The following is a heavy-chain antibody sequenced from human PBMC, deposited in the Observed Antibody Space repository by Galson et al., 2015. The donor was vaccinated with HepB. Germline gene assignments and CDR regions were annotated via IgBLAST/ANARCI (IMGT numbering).Heavy chain of an antibody. Sequence: SLRLSCAASGFTVSTNYMTWVRQAPGKGLEWVSLIYSDDSTHYADSVKGRFTISRDNSKNKVYLQMNSLRAEDTAIYYCARVAVDTPMARSFDYWGQGTLVTVSS. CDR1: GFTVSTNY. CDR3: ARVAVDTPMARSFDY. V-gene: IGHV3-53*01. D-gene: IGHD5-18*01. J-gene: IGHJ4*02. CDR2: IYSDDST.